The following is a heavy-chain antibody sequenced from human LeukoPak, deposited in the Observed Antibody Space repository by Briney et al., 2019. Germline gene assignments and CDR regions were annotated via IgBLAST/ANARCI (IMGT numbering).Heavy chain of an antibody. V-gene: IGHV3-43*01. CDR3: AKKGVAVTSTGSYFDY. CDR2: ISWDGSTT. D-gene: IGHD6-19*01. J-gene: IGHJ4*02. Sequence: GGSLRLSCAASGFNFDDYTMHWVRQPPGKGLEWVSLISWDGSTTYYADSVKGRFTISRDNSKDSLYLQMNSLRTEDTAFYYCAKKGVAVTSTGSYFDYWAQGTLVTVSS. CDR1: GFNFDDYT.